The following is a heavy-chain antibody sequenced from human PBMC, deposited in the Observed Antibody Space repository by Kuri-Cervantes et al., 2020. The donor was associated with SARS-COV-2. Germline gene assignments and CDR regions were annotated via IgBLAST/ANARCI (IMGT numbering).Heavy chain of an antibody. V-gene: IGHV3-30-3*01. CDR1: GFTFASYA. J-gene: IGHJ3*02. Sequence: GGSLRLSCAASGFTFASYAMHWVRQAPGKGLEWVTLISYDGINKFYADSVKGRFTISRDNSKNTLYLQMGSLRAEDMAVYYCARGLRWESHAFDIWGQGTMVTVSS. D-gene: IGHD4-23*01. CDR2: ISYDGINK. CDR3: ARGLRWESHAFDI.